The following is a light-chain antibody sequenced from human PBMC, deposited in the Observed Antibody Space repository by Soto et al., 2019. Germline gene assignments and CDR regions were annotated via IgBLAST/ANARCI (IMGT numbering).Light chain of an antibody. Sequence: EIVLTQSPGTLSLSPGERATLSCRASQSVSNNYLAWYQQKPGQAPRLLIYGASSRATGIPDRFSGSGSGTDFTLTISRLEPEDFAVYYCQQRSNWPTITFGQGTRLEI. CDR3: QQRSNWPTIT. CDR1: QSVSNNY. V-gene: IGKV3D-20*02. J-gene: IGKJ5*01. CDR2: GAS.